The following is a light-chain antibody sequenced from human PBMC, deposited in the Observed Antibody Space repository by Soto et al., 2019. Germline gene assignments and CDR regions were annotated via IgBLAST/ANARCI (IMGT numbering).Light chain of an antibody. CDR1: QSISSW. V-gene: IGKV1-5*01. CDR3: QQYNSYWT. CDR2: DAS. Sequence: DIQITQSPSTLSSSVLYIFTITFRASQSISSWSAWYQQKPGKAPKLLIYDASSLESGVPSRFSGSGSGTEFTLTISSLQPDDFATYYCQQYNSYWTFGQGTKVDIK. J-gene: IGKJ1*01.